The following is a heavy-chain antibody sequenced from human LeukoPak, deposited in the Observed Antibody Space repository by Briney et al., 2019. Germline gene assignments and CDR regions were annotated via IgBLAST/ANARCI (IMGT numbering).Heavy chain of an antibody. J-gene: IGHJ4*02. V-gene: IGHV4-4*07. CDR2: IYTSGRT. CDR1: GGSISSYY. CDR3: ATVGAGWFTINY. D-gene: IGHD6-19*01. Sequence: SETLSLTCTVSGGSISSYYWSWIRQPAGKGLEWIGRIYTSGRTNYNPSLKSRVTMSVDTSKNQFSLKLSSVTAADTAVYYCATVGAGWFTINYWGQGTLVTVSS.